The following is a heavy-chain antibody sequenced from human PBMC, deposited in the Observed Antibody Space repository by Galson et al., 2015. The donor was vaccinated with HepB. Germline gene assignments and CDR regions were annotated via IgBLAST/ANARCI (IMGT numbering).Heavy chain of an antibody. V-gene: IGHV1-69*13. J-gene: IGHJ5*02. CDR1: GGTFSIYT. CDR2: IIPIFGTP. D-gene: IGHD1-26*01. Sequence: SVKVSCKASGGTFSIYTINWVRQAPGQGLEWMGGIIPIFGTPNYAQKFQGRVTITADEFTSTAYMELGSLRFEDTAVYYCARGRGELNWFDPWGQGTPVTVSS. CDR3: ARGRGELNWFDP.